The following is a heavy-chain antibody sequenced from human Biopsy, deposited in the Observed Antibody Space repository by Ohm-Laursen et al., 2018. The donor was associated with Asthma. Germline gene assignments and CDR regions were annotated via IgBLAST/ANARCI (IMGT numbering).Heavy chain of an antibody. CDR1: GFTFDDFA. CDR3: TKDTGELGMSAFDV. J-gene: IGHJ3*01. D-gene: IGHD7-27*01. V-gene: IGHV3-9*01. CDR2: VSWNSRDI. Sequence: SLRLSCTASGFTFDDFAMHWVRQAPGKGLERVASVSWNSRDIAYADSVRGRFAISRDNAKNSLYLQMNRLRVEDTAFYQCTKDTGELGMSAFDVWGQGTMVAVSS.